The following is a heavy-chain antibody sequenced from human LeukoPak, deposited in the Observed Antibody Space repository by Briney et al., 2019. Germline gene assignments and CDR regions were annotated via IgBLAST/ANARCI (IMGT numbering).Heavy chain of an antibody. D-gene: IGHD2/OR15-2a*01. Sequence: SETLSLTCTVSGASVSSDYWSWIRQSPGKGLEWIGSIYHSGHTMSNPSLKSRVSLSLDTSNNQFSLKLSSVTAADTAVYYCARHPFQYPFDHWGQGTVVSVSS. V-gene: IGHV4-59*08. CDR3: ARHPFQYPFDH. CDR1: GASVSSDY. CDR2: IYHSGHT. J-gene: IGHJ5*02.